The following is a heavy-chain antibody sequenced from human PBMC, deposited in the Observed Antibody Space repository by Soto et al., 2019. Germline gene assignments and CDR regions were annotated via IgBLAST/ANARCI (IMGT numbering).Heavy chain of an antibody. V-gene: IGHV4-39*01. J-gene: IGHJ2*01. CDR3: ARRRGDYGDYWYFDL. D-gene: IGHD4-17*01. CDR1: GGSISSSSYY. CDR2: IYYSGST. Sequence: QLQLQESGPGLVKPSETLSLTCTVSGGSISSSSYYWGWIRQPPGTGLEWIGSIYYSGSTYYNPSLKSRVTISVDTSKNQFSLKLSSVTAADTAVYYCARRRGDYGDYWYFDLWGRGTLVTVSS.